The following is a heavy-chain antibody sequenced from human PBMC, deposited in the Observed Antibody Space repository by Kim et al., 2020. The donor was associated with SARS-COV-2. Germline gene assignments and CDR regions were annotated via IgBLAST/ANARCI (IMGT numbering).Heavy chain of an antibody. CDR1: GFTFMHYA. CDR2: ISPTGTST. D-gene: IGHD3-16*01. CDR3: AKDPGGHWLQRDN. J-gene: IGHJ4*02. Sequence: GGSLRLSCAASGFTFMHYAMSWVRQAPGKGLEWVSAISPTGTSTYYADSVKGRFTISRDNFKNTLDLQMNSLRVEDTAVYYCAKDPGGHWLQRDNWGQGTLVTVSS. V-gene: IGHV3-23*01.